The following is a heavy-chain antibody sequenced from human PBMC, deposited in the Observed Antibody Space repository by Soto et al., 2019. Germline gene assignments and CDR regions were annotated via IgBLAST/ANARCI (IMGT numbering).Heavy chain of an antibody. CDR1: GGTFSSYT. CDR2: IIPITDMA. D-gene: IGHD2-21*01. CDR3: ASTPGVQFYPIYMDV. V-gene: IGHV1-69*02. J-gene: IGHJ6*04. Sequence: QVQLVQSGSELQKPGSSVQVSCTASGGTFSSYTINWVRQAPGQGLEWMGRIIPITDMANYPQKFQGRVTITADNNTSTAHMELSSLRSEDTALYYCASTPGVQFYPIYMDVWCKGTTVTVSS.